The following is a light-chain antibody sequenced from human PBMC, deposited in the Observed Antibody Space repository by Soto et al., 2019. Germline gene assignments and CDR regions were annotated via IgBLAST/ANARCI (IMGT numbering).Light chain of an antibody. Sequence: IVLTQSPATLSLSPGERATLSCRASQSISSSLAWYQQKPGPAPRLLIYDASTRATGFPARFSGSGSGTDFTLTIGSLEPEDFAVYYCQQRSEWPRTFGQGTKVEIK. J-gene: IGKJ1*01. CDR2: DAS. CDR3: QQRSEWPRT. V-gene: IGKV3-11*01. CDR1: QSISSS.